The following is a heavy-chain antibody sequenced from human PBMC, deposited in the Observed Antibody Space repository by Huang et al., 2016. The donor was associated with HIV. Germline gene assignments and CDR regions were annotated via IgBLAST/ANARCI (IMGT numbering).Heavy chain of an antibody. J-gene: IGHJ4*02. CDR2: INPKGGGT. CDR1: GYTFTDSN. Sequence: QVQLVQSGAEVKNTGASVRVSCKASGYTFTDSNIHWVRQAPGPGLEWMGWINPKGGGTIYAQRFQGRVTMTRDTTISTVHMDLRRIQSDDTAVYFCASDWSFGSSTSPADWGQGTLVTVSS. V-gene: IGHV1-2*02. D-gene: IGHD6-6*01. CDR3: ASDWSFGSSTSPAD.